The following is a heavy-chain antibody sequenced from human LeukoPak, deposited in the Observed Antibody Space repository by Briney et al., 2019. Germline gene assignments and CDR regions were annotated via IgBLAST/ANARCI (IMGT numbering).Heavy chain of an antibody. CDR1: GFTFSSYA. J-gene: IGHJ3*02. CDR2: ISYEGSNK. CDR3: ARDQSYDSSGYYYVGDAFDI. V-gene: IGHV3-30-3*01. Sequence: GRSLRLSCAASGFTFSSYAMHWVRQAPGKGLEWVAVISYEGSNKYYADSVKGRFTISRDNSKNTLYLQMNSLRAEDTAVYYCARDQSYDSSGYYYVGDAFDIWGQGTMVTVSS. D-gene: IGHD3-22*01.